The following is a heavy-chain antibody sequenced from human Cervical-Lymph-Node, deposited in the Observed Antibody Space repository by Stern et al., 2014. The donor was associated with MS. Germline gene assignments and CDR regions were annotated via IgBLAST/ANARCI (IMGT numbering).Heavy chain of an antibody. J-gene: IGHJ6*02. D-gene: IGHD3-10*01. CDR1: GFSFSSSA. Sequence: QLVQSGPEVKKPGTSVKVSCKASGFSFSSSAVQWVRQARGQRLEWIGWIVVGIGYTNYAQRFQDRVTITRDVSTRTAYMELSSLRSEDTAVYYCAAVGGGSGSYGMDVWGQGTTVTVSS. CDR3: AAVGGGSGSYGMDV. CDR2: IVVGIGYT. V-gene: IGHV1-58*01.